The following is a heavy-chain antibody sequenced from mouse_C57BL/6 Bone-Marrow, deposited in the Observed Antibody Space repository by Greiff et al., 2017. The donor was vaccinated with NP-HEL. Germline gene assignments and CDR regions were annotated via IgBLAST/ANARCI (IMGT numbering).Heavy chain of an antibody. Sequence: EVQLVESGPGLVKPSQSLSLTCSVTGYSITSGYYWNWIRQFPGNKLEWMGYISYDGSNNYNPSLKNRISITRDTSKNQFFLKLNSVTTEDTATYYCAREGGLRRDYAMDYWGQGTSVTVSS. CDR3: AREGGLRRDYAMDY. CDR1: GYSITSGYY. D-gene: IGHD2-4*01. CDR2: ISYDGSN. V-gene: IGHV3-6*01. J-gene: IGHJ4*01.